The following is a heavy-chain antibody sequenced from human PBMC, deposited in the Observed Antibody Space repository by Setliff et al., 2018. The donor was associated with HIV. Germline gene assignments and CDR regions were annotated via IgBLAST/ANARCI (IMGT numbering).Heavy chain of an antibody. CDR2: IYYSGST. J-gene: IGHJ4*02. V-gene: IGHV4-31*03. CDR3: AREVRGAHLYYFDS. CDR1: GGSVNSGDYY. Sequence: PSETLSLTCTVSGGSVNSGDYYWTWIRQHPGKGLEWLGYIYYSGSTFYNPSLTSRGVISMDTSKNQFSLKLNSVTVADTAVYFCAREVRGAHLYYFDSWGQGALVTVYS. D-gene: IGHD3-10*01.